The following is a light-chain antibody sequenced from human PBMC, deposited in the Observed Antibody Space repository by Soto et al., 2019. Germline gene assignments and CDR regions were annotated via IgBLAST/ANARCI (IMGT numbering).Light chain of an antibody. V-gene: IGKV1-9*01. CDR1: QGISTY. CDR3: QQLYSYPIT. Sequence: DIQLTQSPSFLSASVGDRVTITCRASQGISTYLTWYQHKPGKAPKVLISAASTLQSGVPSRFSGSGSGTEFTLTISSLQPEDFATYYCQQLYSYPITFGQGTRLEIQ. CDR2: AAS. J-gene: IGKJ5*01.